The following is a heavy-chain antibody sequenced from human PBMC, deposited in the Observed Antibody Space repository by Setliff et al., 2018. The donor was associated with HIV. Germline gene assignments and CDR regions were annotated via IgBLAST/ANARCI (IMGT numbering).Heavy chain of an antibody. D-gene: IGHD2-2*01. Sequence: ASVKVSCKASGYTFTTYSMNWVRQATGQGLEWTGWMNPNSGNTGYAQKFQGRVTITADKSTSTAYMELRSLRSDDTAVYYCARGQLLIDYWGQGTLVTSPQ. CDR2: MNPNSGNT. CDR1: GYTFTTYS. CDR3: ARGQLLIDY. V-gene: IGHV1-8*03. J-gene: IGHJ4*02.